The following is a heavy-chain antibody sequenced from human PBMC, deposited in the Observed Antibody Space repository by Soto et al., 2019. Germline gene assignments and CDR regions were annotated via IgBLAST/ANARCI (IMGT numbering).Heavy chain of an antibody. Sequence: SETLSLTCTVSGGSISSGCYYWSWIRQHPGKGLEWIGYIYYSGSTYYNPSLKSRVTISVDTSKNQFSLKLSSVTAADTAVYYCARGASRRGQQLGIARYYYGMDVWGQGTTVTVSS. CDR1: GGSISSGCYY. V-gene: IGHV4-31*03. CDR3: ARGASRRGQQLGIARYYYGMDV. J-gene: IGHJ6*02. D-gene: IGHD6-13*01. CDR2: IYYSGST.